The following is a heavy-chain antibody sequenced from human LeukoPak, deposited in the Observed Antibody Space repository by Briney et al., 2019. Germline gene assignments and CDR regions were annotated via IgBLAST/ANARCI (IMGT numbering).Heavy chain of an antibody. Sequence: SQTLSLTCTVSGGSISSTGYYWSWIRQPAGKGLEWIGRVYSSGSTHYNPSLESRVTISVDTSKSRFSLKLSSVTAADTAVFYCARGPTNGATFFDYWGQGTQVTVSS. CDR2: VYSSGST. V-gene: IGHV4-61*02. CDR1: GGSISSTGYY. CDR3: ARGPTNGATFFDY. D-gene: IGHD1-26*01. J-gene: IGHJ4*02.